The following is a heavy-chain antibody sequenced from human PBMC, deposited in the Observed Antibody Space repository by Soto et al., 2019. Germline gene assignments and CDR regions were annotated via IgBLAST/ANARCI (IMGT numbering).Heavy chain of an antibody. CDR2: ISSSSSYI. Sequence: EVQLVESGGGLVKPGGSLRLSCAASGFTFSSYSMNWVRQAPGKGLEWVSSISSSSSYIYYADSVKGRFTISRDNAKNSRYLQMNRLGAEDTAVYYCARDDSTGYSYYYYGMDVWGQGTTVTVSS. V-gene: IGHV3-21*01. CDR3: ARDDSTGYSYYYYGMDV. D-gene: IGHD3-9*01. CDR1: GFTFSSYS. J-gene: IGHJ6*01.